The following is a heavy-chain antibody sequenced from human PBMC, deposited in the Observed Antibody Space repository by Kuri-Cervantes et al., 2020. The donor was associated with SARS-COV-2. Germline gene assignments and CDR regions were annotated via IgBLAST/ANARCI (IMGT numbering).Heavy chain of an antibody. CDR2: VNHRGST. CDR3: ARDFQLAPDITIFGVVIAAAFGI. Sequence: GSLRLSCAFYGESFSGYYWNWIRQSPGKGLEWIGEVNHRGSTNYNPSLKSRVTISVDTSKNQFSLKLSSVTAADTAVYYCARDFQLAPDITIFGVVIAAAFGIWGQGTMVTVSS. D-gene: IGHD3-3*01. V-gene: IGHV4-34*01. J-gene: IGHJ3*02. CDR1: GESFSGYY.